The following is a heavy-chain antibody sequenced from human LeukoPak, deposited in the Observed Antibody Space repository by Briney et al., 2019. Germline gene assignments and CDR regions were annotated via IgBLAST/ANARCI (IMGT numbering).Heavy chain of an antibody. CDR1: NGSITSHY. Sequence: PSETLSLTRTVSNGSITSHYWSWIRQSPGKGLEWIGYVYYSGSTSYNPSLKSRVTVSMDTSKKQFSLIMKSVSGADTAVYFCARFNWGGYYFDSWGQGALVTVSS. V-gene: IGHV4-59*08. D-gene: IGHD7-27*01. CDR3: ARFNWGGYYFDS. J-gene: IGHJ4*02. CDR2: VYYSGST.